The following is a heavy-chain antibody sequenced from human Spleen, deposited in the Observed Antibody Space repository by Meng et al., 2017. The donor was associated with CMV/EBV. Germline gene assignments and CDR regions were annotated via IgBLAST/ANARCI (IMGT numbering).Heavy chain of an antibody. CDR1: GYTFTGYY. CDR2: INPNTGGT. CDR3: ARGTIVGLTTG. J-gene: IGHJ4*02. V-gene: IGHV1-2*06. Sequence: ASVKVSCKASGYTFTGYYIHWVRQAPGQGLEWMGRINPNTGGTNYAQKFQGRITMTRDASITTAYMELSRLTSDDTAVYYCARGTIVGLTTGWGQGTLVTVSS. D-gene: IGHD1-26*01.